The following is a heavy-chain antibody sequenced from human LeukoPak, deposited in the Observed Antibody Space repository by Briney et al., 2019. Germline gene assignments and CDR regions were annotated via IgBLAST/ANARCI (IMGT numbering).Heavy chain of an antibody. V-gene: IGHV4-59*01. Sequence: SETLSLTCTGSGXSISSYYWSWIRQPPGKGLEWFGNLYYSGSTNYNTSLKSRVTISVDTTKNQYSLKLSSVTAADTAVYYCARGVTTVFFDYWGHGTLVTVSS. CDR1: GXSISSYY. J-gene: IGHJ4*01. D-gene: IGHD4-17*01. CDR2: LYYSGST. CDR3: ARGVTTVFFDY.